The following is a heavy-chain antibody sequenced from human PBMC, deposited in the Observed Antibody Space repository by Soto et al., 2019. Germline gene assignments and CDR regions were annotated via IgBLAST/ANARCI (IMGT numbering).Heavy chain of an antibody. V-gene: IGHV4-59*01. CDR3: ARGGGKEYYYDSSGYYFDP. CDR2: IYYSGST. J-gene: IGHJ5*02. Sequence: ASETLSLTCTVSGGSISSYYWSWMRQPPGKGLEWIGYIYYSGSTIYNPSLKSRVTISVDTSKNQFSLKLSSVTAADTAVYYCARGGGKEYYYDSSGYYFDPWGQGTLVTVSS. CDR1: GGSISSYY. D-gene: IGHD3-22*01.